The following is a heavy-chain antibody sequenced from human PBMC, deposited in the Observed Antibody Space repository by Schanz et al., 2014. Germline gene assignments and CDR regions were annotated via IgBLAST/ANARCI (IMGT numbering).Heavy chain of an antibody. CDR2: IYTSGST. J-gene: IGHJ3*02. Sequence: EVQLVESGGGLVQPWGSLRLSCAASGFTVSSNYMSWVRQAPGKGLEWVSVIYTSGSTYYADSVRGRFTFSRDNSKNTLYLQMNSLRAEDTAVYYCARRKHAFDIWGQGTMVTVSS. CDR1: GFTVSSNY. CDR3: ARRKHAFDI. V-gene: IGHV3-66*01.